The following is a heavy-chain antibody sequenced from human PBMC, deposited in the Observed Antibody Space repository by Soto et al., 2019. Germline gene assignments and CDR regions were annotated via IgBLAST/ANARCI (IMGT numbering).Heavy chain of an antibody. CDR3: ARGSIFGVVLNAFDI. D-gene: IGHD3-3*01. V-gene: IGHV4-31*11. Sequence: QVQLQESGPGLVKPSQTLSLTCAVSGGSISGNGYYWNWIRQHPGKGLEWIGYISYSGRTFYSPSLKSRVTTSLDTSKNQFSLKLSSVTAADTAIYYCARGSIFGVVLNAFDIWGQETMVAVSS. J-gene: IGHJ3*02. CDR1: GGSISGNGYY. CDR2: ISYSGRT.